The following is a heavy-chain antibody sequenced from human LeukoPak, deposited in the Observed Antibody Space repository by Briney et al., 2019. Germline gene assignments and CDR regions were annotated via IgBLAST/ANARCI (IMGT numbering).Heavy chain of an antibody. CDR2: ISGNGGST. CDR1: GFTFSSYG. D-gene: IGHD3-10*01. V-gene: IGHV3-23*01. CDR3: AKSGQVYASGSPIYYYYMDV. Sequence: GGSLRLSCAASGFTFSSYGMSWVRQAPGKGLEWVSAISGNGGSTYYVDSVKGRFTISRDNSKNTLSLQMNSLGAEDTAVYYCAKSGQVYASGSPIYYYYMDVWGKGTTVTISS. J-gene: IGHJ6*03.